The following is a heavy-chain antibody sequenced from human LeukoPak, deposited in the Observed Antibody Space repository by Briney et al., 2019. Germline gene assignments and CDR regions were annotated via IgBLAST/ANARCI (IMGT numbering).Heavy chain of an antibody. J-gene: IGHJ4*02. D-gene: IGHD6-19*01. Sequence: GGSLRLSCAASGFTFSTYWMHWVRQAPGKGLVRVSCINTDGSSTSYADSVKGRFTISRDNAKNTLYLQMNSLRAEDTAVYYCARGGESRAVAVTGIGYGGQGTLVTVSS. CDR1: GFTFSTYW. V-gene: IGHV3-74*01. CDR3: ARGGESRAVAVTGIGY. CDR2: INTDGSST.